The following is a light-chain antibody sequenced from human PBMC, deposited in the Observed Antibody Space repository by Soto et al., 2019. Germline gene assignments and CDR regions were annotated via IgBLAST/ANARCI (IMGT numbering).Light chain of an antibody. Sequence: IQMTQSPSTLSASVGDRVTFTCRASQTISTWLAWYQQKPGEAPKLLIYKASTLEVGVPSRFSASGSGTESTLTSNTLPPADFATYYCQQYNSYPWTFGQGTKV. CDR2: KAS. V-gene: IGKV1-5*03. J-gene: IGKJ1*01. CDR3: QQYNSYPWT. CDR1: QTISTW.